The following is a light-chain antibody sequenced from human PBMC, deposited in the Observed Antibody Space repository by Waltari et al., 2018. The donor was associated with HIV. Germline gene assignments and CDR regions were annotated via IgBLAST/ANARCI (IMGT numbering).Light chain of an antibody. V-gene: IGKV1-39*01. J-gene: IGKJ3*01. CDR3: EQIYTFPLFS. CDR1: QTIGDY. Sequence: DIQLTQSPSPLSASVGDRVTITCRASQTIGDYVNWYQQKPGKPPKLLIYSATSLQPGVPSRFSGSGSGTDFALTISSLQPEDFAIYYCEQIYTFPLFSFGPGTKVEIK. CDR2: SAT.